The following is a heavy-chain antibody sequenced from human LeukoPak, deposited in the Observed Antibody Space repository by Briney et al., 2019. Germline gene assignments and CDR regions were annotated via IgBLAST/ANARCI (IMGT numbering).Heavy chain of an antibody. Sequence: GASVKVSCKASGYDFTNYGISWVRQAPGQGLEWMGWRSIYNGNTDYKLQGRVTMTTDTSTSTAYMEVRRLRSGDTAVYYCARGGPFPSGSSSREYYLDYWGQGTLVTVSS. D-gene: IGHD6-6*01. CDR2: RSIYNGNT. J-gene: IGHJ4*02. CDR3: ARGGPFPSGSSSREYYLDY. CDR1: GYDFTNYG. V-gene: IGHV1-18*01.